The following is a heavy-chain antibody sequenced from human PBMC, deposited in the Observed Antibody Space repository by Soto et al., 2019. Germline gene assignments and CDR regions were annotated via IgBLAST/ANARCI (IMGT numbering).Heavy chain of an antibody. D-gene: IGHD2-8*01. CDR3: AKGPGMYSDFDY. Sequence: ASVKVSCKASGYTFTSYGISWVRRAPGQGLKWMGWISAFNVNTNYAQKFQGSVTISRDNSKNTLYLQMNSLRAEDTAVYYCAKGPGMYSDFDYWGQGTLVTVSS. J-gene: IGHJ4*02. CDR1: GYTFTSYG. V-gene: IGHV1-18*01. CDR2: ISAFNVNT.